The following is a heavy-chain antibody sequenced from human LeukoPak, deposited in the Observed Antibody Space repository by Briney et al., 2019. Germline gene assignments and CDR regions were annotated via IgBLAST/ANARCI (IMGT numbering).Heavy chain of an antibody. D-gene: IGHD3-22*01. CDR2: VDYSGGDT. Sequence: PGGSLRLSCIASGFTLSSYEMSWIRQAPGKGLEWVSSVDYSGGDTHYADSVKGRFTISRDISKNAVYLQMNSLRAEDTAVYYCARDSYCDANFDSWGQGTLVTVSS. CDR3: ARDSYCDANFDS. J-gene: IGHJ4*02. CDR1: GFTLSSYE. V-gene: IGHV3-23*01.